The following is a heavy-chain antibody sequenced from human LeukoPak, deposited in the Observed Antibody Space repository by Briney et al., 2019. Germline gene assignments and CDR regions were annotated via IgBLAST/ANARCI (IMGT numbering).Heavy chain of an antibody. CDR1: GYTFTGYY. J-gene: IGHJ5*02. D-gene: IGHD6-19*01. CDR2: INPNSGGT. V-gene: IGHV1-2*02. CDR3: ARRGSSGWTKTGWFDP. Sequence: ASVKVSCKASGYTFTGYYMHWVRQAPGPGLEWMGWINPNSGGTNYAQKFQGRVTMTRDTSISTAYMELSRLRSDDTAVYYCARRGSSGWTKTGWFDPWGQGTLVTVSS.